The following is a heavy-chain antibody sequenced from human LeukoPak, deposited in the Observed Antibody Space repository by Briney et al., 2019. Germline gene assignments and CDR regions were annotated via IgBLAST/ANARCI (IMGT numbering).Heavy chain of an antibody. J-gene: IGHJ4*02. CDR3: ARRRNLRRTDLDY. CDR1: GGSFSGYY. Sequence: SETLSLTCAVYGGSFSGYYWSWIRQPPGKGLEWIGETNHSGSTNYNPSLKSRVTISVDTSKNQFSLKLSSVTAADTAVYYCARRRNLRRTDLDYWGRGTLVTVSS. D-gene: IGHD4-17*01. CDR2: TNHSGST. V-gene: IGHV4-34*01.